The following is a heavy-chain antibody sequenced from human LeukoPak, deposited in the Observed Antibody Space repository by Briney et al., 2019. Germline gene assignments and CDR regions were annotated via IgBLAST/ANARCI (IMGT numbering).Heavy chain of an antibody. J-gene: IGHJ6*03. CDR2: IVVGSGNT. D-gene: IGHD1-26*01. CDR3: ATEKYTTPYYYFYMDV. CDR1: GSTFPRST. Sequence: SVKVSCKASGSTFPRSTIQWVRQARGRRLEGIGWIVVGSGNTYYAQKFQERVTLTRDMSTSTAYMELSSLRSDDTAVYYCATEKYTTPYYYFYMDVWGKGTTVTVSS. V-gene: IGHV1-58*02.